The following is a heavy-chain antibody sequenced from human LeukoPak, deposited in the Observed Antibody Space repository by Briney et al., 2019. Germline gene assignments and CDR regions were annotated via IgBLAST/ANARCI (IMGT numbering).Heavy chain of an antibody. J-gene: IGHJ5*02. CDR3: ARVPGGAAKPAGWFDP. V-gene: IGHV4-39*07. CDR2: IYSSGST. CDR1: GASINSGSNY. D-gene: IGHD6-13*01. Sequence: SETLSLTCRVSGASINSGSNYWGWIRQPPGKTLEWIGSIYSSGSTYYNPSLKSRVTISVDTSKNQFSLKLSSVTAADTAVYYCARVPGGAAKPAGWFDPWGQGTLVTVSS.